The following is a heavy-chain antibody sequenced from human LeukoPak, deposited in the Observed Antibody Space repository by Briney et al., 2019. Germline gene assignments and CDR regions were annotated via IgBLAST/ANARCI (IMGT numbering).Heavy chain of an antibody. Sequence: GGSLRLSCAASGFTFSSYWMSWVRQAPGKGLEWVANIKQDGSEKYYVDSVKGRFTISRDNAKDPLYLQMNSLRAEDTAVYYCARDQASKWLVGFDYWGQGTLVTVSS. J-gene: IGHJ4*02. CDR2: IKQDGSEK. V-gene: IGHV3-7*01. CDR3: ARDQASKWLVGFDY. D-gene: IGHD6-19*01. CDR1: GFTFSSYW.